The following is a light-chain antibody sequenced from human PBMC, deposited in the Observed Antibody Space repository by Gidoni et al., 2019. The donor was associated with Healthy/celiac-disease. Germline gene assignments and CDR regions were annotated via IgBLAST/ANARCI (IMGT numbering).Light chain of an antibody. CDR3: MQTLQTPRYT. Sequence: IVLTQSLLSPLVTPAEPASISCRSSQSLLHSNGYTVLDWDLQKPEQSPQLLIYVGSSRASGVPDRFSGGGSGTDFTLKISRVEAEDVGVYCCMQTLQTPRYTFGQGTKLEIK. J-gene: IGKJ2*01. CDR2: VGS. V-gene: IGKV2-28*01. CDR1: QSLLHSNGYTV.